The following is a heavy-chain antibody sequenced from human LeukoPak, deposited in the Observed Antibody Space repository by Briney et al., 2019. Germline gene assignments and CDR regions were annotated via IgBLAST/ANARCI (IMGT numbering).Heavy chain of an antibody. CDR2: IFPIFGTA. CDR1: GGTFSSYA. J-gene: IGHJ3*02. V-gene: IGHV1-69*13. D-gene: IGHD1-26*01. Sequence: GASVKVSCKASGGTFSSYAISWVRQAPGQGLEWMGGIFPIFGTANYAQKFQGRVTITADESTSTAYMELSSLRSEDTAVYYCARDGSGSYADAFDIWGQGTMVTVSS. CDR3: ARDGSGSYADAFDI.